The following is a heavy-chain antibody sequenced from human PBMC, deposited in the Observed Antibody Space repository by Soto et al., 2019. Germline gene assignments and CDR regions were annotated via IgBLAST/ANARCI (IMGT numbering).Heavy chain of an antibody. CDR1: GFTFSSYS. CDR2: ISSSSSYI. D-gene: IGHD3-22*01. J-gene: IGHJ4*01. Sequence: GGSLRLSCAASGFTFSSYSMNWVRQAPGKGLEWVSSISSSSSYIYYADSVKGRFTISRDNAKNSLYLQMNSLKTEDTALYYCTTDSYSTMIVIRFDYWGPGTLVTVSS. CDR3: TTDSYSTMIVIRFDY. V-gene: IGHV3-21*03.